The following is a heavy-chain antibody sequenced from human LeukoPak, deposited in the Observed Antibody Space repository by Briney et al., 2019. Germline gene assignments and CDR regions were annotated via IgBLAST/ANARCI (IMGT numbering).Heavy chain of an antibody. CDR2: INHSGST. CDR1: GGSISSSSYY. V-gene: IGHV4-39*07. CDR3: ARIAAAGRYYYYYGMDV. Sequence: PSETLSLTCTVSGGSISSSSYYWGWIRQPPGKGLEWIGEINHSGSTNYNPSLKSRVTISVDTSKNQFSLKLSSVTAADTAVYYCARIAAAGRYYYYYGMDVWGQGTTVTVSS. D-gene: IGHD6-13*01. J-gene: IGHJ6*02.